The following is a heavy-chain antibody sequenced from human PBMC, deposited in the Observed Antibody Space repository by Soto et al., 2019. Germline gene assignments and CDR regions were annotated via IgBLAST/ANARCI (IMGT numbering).Heavy chain of an antibody. CDR1: GYTFTRYG. Sequence: QVQLVQSGPEVKKPGASVKVSFKTSGYTFTRYGLSWVRQAPGQGLEWMGWITTDKGKTTYAQKFQGRVTMTTDTSTSTAYMEMRSRRSDDTAVYYCATRSPAFDYWGQGTLVTVSS. CDR2: ITTDKGKT. J-gene: IGHJ4*02. CDR3: ATRSPAFDY. V-gene: IGHV1-18*01.